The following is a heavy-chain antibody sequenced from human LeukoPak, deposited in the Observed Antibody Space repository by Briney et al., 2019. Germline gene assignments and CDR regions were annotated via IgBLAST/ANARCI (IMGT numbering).Heavy chain of an antibody. CDR3: ARDLPTLIAAASI. CDR1: GGSISSGSYY. CDR2: IYTSGST. Sequence: SETLTLTCTVSGGSISSGSYYWSWIRQPAGKGLEWIGRIYTSGSTNYNPSLKSRVTISVDTSKNQFSLKLSSVTAAGTAVYYCARDLPTLIAAASIWGQGTMVTVSS. J-gene: IGHJ3*02. D-gene: IGHD6-13*01. V-gene: IGHV4-61*02.